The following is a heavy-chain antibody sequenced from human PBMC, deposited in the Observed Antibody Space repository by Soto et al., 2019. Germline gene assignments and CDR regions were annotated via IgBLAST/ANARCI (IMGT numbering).Heavy chain of an antibody. D-gene: IGHD3-3*01. CDR3: ARGKIIGP. CDR1: GGSISSSSYY. CDR2: IYYSGST. J-gene: IGHJ5*02. Sequence: SETLSLTCTVSGGSISSSSYYWGWIRQPPGKGLEWIGSIYYSGSTYYNPSLKSRVTMSVDTSKNQFSLKLRSVTAADTAVYYCARGKIIGPWGQGTLVTAPQ. V-gene: IGHV4-39*07.